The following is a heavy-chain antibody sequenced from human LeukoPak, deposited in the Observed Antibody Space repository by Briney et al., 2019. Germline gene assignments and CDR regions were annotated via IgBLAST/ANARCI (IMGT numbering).Heavy chain of an antibody. CDR2: INHSGST. CDR3: AREGYYDSSGYYGIDY. J-gene: IGHJ4*02. Sequence: SETLSLTCAVYGGSFSGYYWSWIRQPPGKGLEWIGEINHSGSTNYNPSLKSRVTISVDTSKNQFSLKLSSVTVADTAVYYCAREGYYDSSGYYGIDYWGQGTLVTVSS. V-gene: IGHV4-34*01. D-gene: IGHD3-22*01. CDR1: GGSFSGYY.